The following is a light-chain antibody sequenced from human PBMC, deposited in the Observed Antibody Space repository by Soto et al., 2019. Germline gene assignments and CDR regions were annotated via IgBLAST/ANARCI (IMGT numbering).Light chain of an antibody. CDR2: VAS. Sequence: DIQMTQSPSSLSASVGDRVTITCRASQGISNYLARYQQQPGKVPKLLIYVASTLQSGVPSRFSGSGSGTDFTLTISSLQPEDVATYYCQKYNSAQWTFGQGIKVEIK. CDR3: QKYNSAQWT. CDR1: QGISNY. V-gene: IGKV1-27*01. J-gene: IGKJ1*01.